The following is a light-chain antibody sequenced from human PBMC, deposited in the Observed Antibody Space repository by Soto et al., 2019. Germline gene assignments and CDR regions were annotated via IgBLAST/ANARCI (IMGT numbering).Light chain of an antibody. V-gene: IGKV3-20*01. Sequence: EIVLTQSPGTLSLSPGERATLSCRASQSISSSYLAWYQQKPGQAPRLLIYAASSRATGIPDRFSGSGSGTDLTLTISRPEPEDFAVYYCQQYGSSSYTFGQGTQLEIK. CDR3: QQYGSSSYT. CDR2: AAS. J-gene: IGKJ2*01. CDR1: QSISSSY.